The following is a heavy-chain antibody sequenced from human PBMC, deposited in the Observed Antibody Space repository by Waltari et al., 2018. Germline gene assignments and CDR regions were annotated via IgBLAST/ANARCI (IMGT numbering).Heavy chain of an antibody. V-gene: IGHV1-46*01. Sequence: QVQLVQSGAEVKKPGASVKVSCKASGYTFTSYYMHWVRQAPGQGLEWMGIINPSGGSTSYEQRFQVRVTMTRETATSTGYMELNSLRAEDTAVYYCAKSGYSSSDAFDIWGQGTMVTVSS. CDR2: INPSGGST. CDR3: AKSGYSSSDAFDI. CDR1: GYTFTSYY. D-gene: IGHD6-6*01. J-gene: IGHJ3*02.